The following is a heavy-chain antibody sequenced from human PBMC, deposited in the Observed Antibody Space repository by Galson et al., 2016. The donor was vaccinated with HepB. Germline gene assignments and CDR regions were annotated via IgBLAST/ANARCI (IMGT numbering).Heavy chain of an antibody. CDR2: IYYSGST. CDR1: GGSISSSGFY. D-gene: IGHD3-22*01. CDR3: ARRSITTMHV. J-gene: IGHJ6*02. Sequence: LSLTCTVSGGSISSSGFYWGWIRQPPGKGLEWIGSIYYSGSTYYSPSLKSRVTISVDTSKNQFSLKLSSVTAADTAVYYCARRSITTMHVWGQGTTVTVSS. V-gene: IGHV4-39*01.